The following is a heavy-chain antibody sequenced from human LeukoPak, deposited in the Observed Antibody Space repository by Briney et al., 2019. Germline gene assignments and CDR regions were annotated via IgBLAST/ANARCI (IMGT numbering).Heavy chain of an antibody. CDR3: ARGGVDHYGSGTYYLMYYFDH. Sequence: PGGSLRLSCAASGFTFTTYGMSWVRQAPGKGLEWVSGISGSGGATYYADSVKGRFTVSRDDPHNTLYLQMNSVRAEDTAVYFCARGGVDHYGSGTYYLMYYFDHWGQGALATVSS. J-gene: IGHJ4*02. V-gene: IGHV3-23*01. CDR2: ISGSGGAT. CDR1: GFTFTTYG. D-gene: IGHD3-10*01.